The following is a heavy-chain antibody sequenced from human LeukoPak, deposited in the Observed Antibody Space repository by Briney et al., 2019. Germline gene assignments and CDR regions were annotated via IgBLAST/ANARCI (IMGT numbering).Heavy chain of an antibody. CDR2: ISSSGSYI. V-gene: IGHV3-21*01. D-gene: IGHD4-11*01. Sequence: PGGSLRLSCTASGSTFSTYSINWVRQAPGKGLEWVSSISSSGSYIYYADSVKGRFTISRDNAKNSLYLQMNSLRAEDTAVYYCARGGSNYQIDSGLDYWGQGTLVTVSS. CDR1: GSTFSTYS. J-gene: IGHJ4*02. CDR3: ARGGSNYQIDSGLDY.